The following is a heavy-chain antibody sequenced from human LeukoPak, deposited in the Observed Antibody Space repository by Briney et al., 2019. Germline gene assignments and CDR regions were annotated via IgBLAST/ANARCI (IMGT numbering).Heavy chain of an antibody. CDR3: AKERDGYNYAFDY. Sequence: GGSLRLSCVVSGFTFSSHWMSWVRQAPGKGLEWVSAISAGGGSTYYADSVKGRFTISRDNSKNTLYLQMNSLRAEDTAIYYCAKERDGYNYAFDYWGQGTLVTVSS. D-gene: IGHD5-24*01. J-gene: IGHJ4*02. V-gene: IGHV3-23*01. CDR1: GFTFSSHW. CDR2: ISAGGGST.